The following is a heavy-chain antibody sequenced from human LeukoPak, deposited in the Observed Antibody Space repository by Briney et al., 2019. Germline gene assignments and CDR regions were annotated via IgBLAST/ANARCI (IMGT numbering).Heavy chain of an antibody. D-gene: IGHD3-22*01. CDR1: GFTFSSYS. Sequence: GGSLRLSCAASGFTFSSYSMNWVRQAPGKGLEWVSYISSSRSTIYYPDSVKGRFTISRDNAKTSLYLQMNSLRAEDTAVYYCAREEEPYYDSSALWFDPWGQGTLVTVSS. CDR3: AREEEPYYDSSALWFDP. J-gene: IGHJ5*02. V-gene: IGHV3-48*01. CDR2: ISSSRSTI.